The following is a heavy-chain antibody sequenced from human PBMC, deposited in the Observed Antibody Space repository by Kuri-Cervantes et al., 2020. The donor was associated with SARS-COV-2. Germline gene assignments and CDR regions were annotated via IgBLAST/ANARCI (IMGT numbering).Heavy chain of an antibody. J-gene: IGHJ2*01. V-gene: IGHV1-18*01. Sequence: ASVKVSCKDSGYTFTSYGISWVREAPGQGLECMGWISAYNGNTNYAQKLQCRVTMTTDTSTSTAYMELRRLRADDTAVYYCARDPGITIFGVPSRFDLWGRGTMVTVSS. CDR3: ARDPGITIFGVPSRFDL. CDR2: ISAYNGNT. CDR1: GYTFTSYG. D-gene: IGHD3-3*01.